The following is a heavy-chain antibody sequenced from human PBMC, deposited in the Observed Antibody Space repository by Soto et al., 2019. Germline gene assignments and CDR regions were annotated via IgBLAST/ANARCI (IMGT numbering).Heavy chain of an antibody. CDR1: GFTFRNFW. Sequence: GGSLRLSCAASGFTFRNFWMSWIRQAPGKGLEWVATIKEDGNEKYYVDSLKGRFTISRDNSQSSSYLQMNSLRVEDTAVYYCARPTGYGWYESDYWGQGILVTVSS. CDR3: ARPTGYGWYESDY. J-gene: IGHJ4*02. CDR2: IKEDGNEK. D-gene: IGHD6-19*01. V-gene: IGHV3-7*01.